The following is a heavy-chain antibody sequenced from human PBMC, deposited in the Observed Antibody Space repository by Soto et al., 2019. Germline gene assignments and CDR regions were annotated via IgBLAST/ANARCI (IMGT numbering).Heavy chain of an antibody. J-gene: IGHJ5*02. D-gene: IGHD3-22*01. V-gene: IGHV4-31*02. Sequence: DLEWIGYVYFSGNTDYNPSLKSRVTISVDTSKKQFSLRLTSVTVADTAVYYCARLGYDSSGYPSWFDPWGQGTLVTVSS. CDR2: VYFSGNT. CDR3: ARLGYDSSGYPSWFDP.